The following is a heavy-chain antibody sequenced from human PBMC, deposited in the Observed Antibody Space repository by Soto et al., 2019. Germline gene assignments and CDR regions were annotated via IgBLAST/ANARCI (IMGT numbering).Heavy chain of an antibody. J-gene: IGHJ3*02. CDR1: GFTFSSYW. D-gene: IGHD3-16*02. V-gene: IGHV3-7*01. CDR3: ARDRVPRVYDYVWGSYRPHHDAFDI. CDR2: IKQDGSEK. Sequence: PGGSLRLSCAASGFTFSSYWMSWVRQAPGKGLEWVANIKQDGSEKYYVDSVKGRFTISRDNAKNSLYLQMNSLRAEDTAVYYCARDRVPRVYDYVWGSYRPHHDAFDIWGQGTMVTVSS.